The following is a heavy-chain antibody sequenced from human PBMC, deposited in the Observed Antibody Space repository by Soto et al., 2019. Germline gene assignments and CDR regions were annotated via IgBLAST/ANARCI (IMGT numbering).Heavy chain of an antibody. CDR1: GGSFSGYY. CDR2: INHSGST. J-gene: IGHJ6*03. V-gene: IGHV4-34*01. Sequence: SETLSLTCAVYGGSFSGYYWSWIRQPPGKGLEWIGEINHSGSTNYNPSLKSRVTISVDTSKNQFSLKLSSVTAADTAVYYCARDSGDFSGYYYYMDVWGKGTTVTVSS. CDR3: ARDSGDFSGYYYYMDV. D-gene: IGHD2-21*02.